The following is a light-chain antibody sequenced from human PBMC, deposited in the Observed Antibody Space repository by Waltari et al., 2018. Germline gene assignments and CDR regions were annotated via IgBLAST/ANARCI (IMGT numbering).Light chain of an antibody. CDR1: QSLTNW. CDR2: KAS. CDR3: QQYYSDSYT. V-gene: IGKV1-5*03. Sequence: DIQMTQSPSTLSASVGDRVTITCRASQSLTNWLAWYQQKPGEPPKLLIYKASNLESGVPPRFSGSGSGTEFTLTISSLQPYDFATYYCQQYYSDSYTFGQGTKLEIK. J-gene: IGKJ2*01.